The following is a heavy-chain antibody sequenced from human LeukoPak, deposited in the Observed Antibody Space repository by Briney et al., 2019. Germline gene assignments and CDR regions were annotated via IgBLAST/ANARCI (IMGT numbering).Heavy chain of an antibody. J-gene: IGHJ3*02. Sequence: GGSLRLSCAASGFTFDDYAMHWVRHAPGKGLEWVSGISWNSGSIGYADSVKGRFTISRDNAKKSLYLQVNSLRAEDTALYYCARDHHRRLYDSQARDTFDIWGQGTMVTVSS. CDR1: GFTFDDYA. V-gene: IGHV3-9*01. CDR3: ARDHHRRLYDSQARDTFDI. D-gene: IGHD3-22*01. CDR2: ISWNSGSI.